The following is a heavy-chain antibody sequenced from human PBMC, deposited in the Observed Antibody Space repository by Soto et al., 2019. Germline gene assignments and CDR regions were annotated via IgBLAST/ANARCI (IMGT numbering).Heavy chain of an antibody. J-gene: IGHJ4*02. Sequence: QVQLAQSGAEVKKPGASVKVSCKASGYTFTGYYMHWVRQAPGQGLEWMGWINPNSGGTNYAQKFQGWVTMTRDTSISTAYMELSRLRSDDTAVYYCARDRGFWSDTGRAFDYWGQGTLVTVSS. CDR1: GYTFTGYY. D-gene: IGHD3-3*01. CDR3: ARDRGFWSDTGRAFDY. V-gene: IGHV1-2*04. CDR2: INPNSGGT.